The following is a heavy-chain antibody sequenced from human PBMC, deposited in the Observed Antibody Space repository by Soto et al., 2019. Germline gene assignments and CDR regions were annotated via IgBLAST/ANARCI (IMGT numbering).Heavy chain of an antibody. J-gene: IGHJ3*02. Sequence: GGSLRLCCAASGFTFSSYSMNWVRQAPGKGLEWVSSISSSSSYIYYADSVKGRFTISRDNAKNSLYLQMNSLRAEDTAVYYCARGYHYYDSSGYDKWDAFDIWGQGTMVTVSS. V-gene: IGHV3-21*01. CDR1: GFTFSSYS. D-gene: IGHD3-22*01. CDR3: ARGYHYYDSSGYDKWDAFDI. CDR2: ISSSSSYI.